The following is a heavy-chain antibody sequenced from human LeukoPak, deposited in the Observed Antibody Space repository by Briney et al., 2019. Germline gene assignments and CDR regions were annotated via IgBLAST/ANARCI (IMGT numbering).Heavy chain of an antibody. CDR3: ARAQRGYSYGDDFDY. CDR2: ISSSGSTI. CDR1: GFTFSSYE. D-gene: IGHD5-18*01. V-gene: IGHV3-48*03. J-gene: IGHJ4*02. Sequence: GGSLRLSCSASGFTFSSYEMNWVRQAPGKGLEWVSYISSSGSTIYYADPLKGRFTSSRDNAKNSLYLQMNSLRAEDTAVYYCARAQRGYSYGDDFDYWGQGTLVTVSS.